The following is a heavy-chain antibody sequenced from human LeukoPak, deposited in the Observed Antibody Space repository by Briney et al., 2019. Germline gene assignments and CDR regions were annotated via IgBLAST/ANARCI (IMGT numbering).Heavy chain of an antibody. CDR1: GGSISYYY. CDR2: IYTSGRT. J-gene: IGHJ4*02. Sequence: SETLSLTCTVSGGSISYYYWNWIRQPAGKGLEWIGRIYTSGRTYYNPSLKSRVSMSVDTSKNQFSLKLSSVTAADTAVYYCARGPPAVPWELSGYYFDYWGQGTLVTVSS. V-gene: IGHV4-4*07. D-gene: IGHD1-26*01. CDR3: ARGPPAVPWELSGYYFDY.